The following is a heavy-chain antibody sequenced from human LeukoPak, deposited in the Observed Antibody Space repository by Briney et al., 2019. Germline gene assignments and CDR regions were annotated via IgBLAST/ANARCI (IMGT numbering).Heavy chain of an antibody. CDR3: ARAPYYYDSSGYQYYFDY. J-gene: IGHJ4*02. D-gene: IGHD3-22*01. CDR1: GGSFSGYY. V-gene: IGHV4-34*01. CDR2: IYHSGST. Sequence: PSETLSLTCAVYGGSFSGYYWSWIRQPPGKGLEWIGSIYHSGSTYYNPSLKSRVTISVDTSKNQFSLKLSSVTAADTAVYYCARAPYYYDSSGYQYYFDYWGQGTLVTVSS.